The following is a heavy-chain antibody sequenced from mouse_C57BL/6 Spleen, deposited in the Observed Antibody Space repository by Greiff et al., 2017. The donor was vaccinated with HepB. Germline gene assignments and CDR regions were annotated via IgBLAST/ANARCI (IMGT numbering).Heavy chain of an antibody. V-gene: IGHV1-52*01. Sequence: QVQLQQPGAELVRPGSSVKLSCKASGYTFTSYWMHWVKQRPIQGLEWIGNIDPSDSETHYNQKFKDKATLTVDKSSSTAYMQLSSLTSEDSAVYYCAIDDYDSYFDYWGQGTTLTVSS. J-gene: IGHJ2*01. CDR3: AIDDYDSYFDY. D-gene: IGHD2-4*01. CDR1: GYTFTSYW. CDR2: IDPSDSET.